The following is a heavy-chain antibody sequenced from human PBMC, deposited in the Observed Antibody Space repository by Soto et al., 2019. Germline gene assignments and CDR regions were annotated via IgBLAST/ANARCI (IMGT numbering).Heavy chain of an antibody. CDR1: GGSLSGGTYY. V-gene: IGHV4-30-4*08. J-gene: IGHJ4*02. Sequence: TSETLSLTCTVSGGSLSGGTYYWGWIRQPPGKGLEWIGYIYHSGSSQSNPSLKSRVTISIDTSKNQFSLELRSVTAADTAVYYCARDLLATTVDYYFDSWGPGRLVTVSS. CDR2: IYHSGSS. D-gene: IGHD4-17*01. CDR3: ARDLLATTVDYYFDS.